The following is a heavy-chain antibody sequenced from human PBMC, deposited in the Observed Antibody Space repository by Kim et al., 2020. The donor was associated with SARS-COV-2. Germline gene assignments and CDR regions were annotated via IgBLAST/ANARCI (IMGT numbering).Heavy chain of an antibody. CDR2: IWYDGSNK. V-gene: IGHV3-33*01. CDR3: ARIIAAAAYYYYYGMDV. CDR1: GFTFSSYG. J-gene: IGHJ6*02. Sequence: GGSLRLSCAASGFTFSSYGMHWVRQAPGKGLEWVAVIWYDGSNKYYADSVKGRFTISRDNSKNTLYLQMNSLRAEDTAVYYCARIIAAAAYYYYYGMDVWGQGTTVTVSS. D-gene: IGHD6-13*01.